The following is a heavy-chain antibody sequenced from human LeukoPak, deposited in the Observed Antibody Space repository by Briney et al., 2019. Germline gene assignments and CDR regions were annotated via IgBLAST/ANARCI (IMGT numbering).Heavy chain of an antibody. V-gene: IGHV3-21*01. CDR2: ISSSSSYI. CDR1: GFTFSSYS. Sequence: KSRGSLRLSCAASGFTFSSYSMKWVRQAPGKGLEWGSSISSSSSYIYYADSVTGRFPISSDKAKNSLYLQMNSLRAEDTAVCYCARDRMGFDPWGQGTLVTVSS. CDR3: ARDRMGFDP. J-gene: IGHJ5*02. D-gene: IGHD5-24*01.